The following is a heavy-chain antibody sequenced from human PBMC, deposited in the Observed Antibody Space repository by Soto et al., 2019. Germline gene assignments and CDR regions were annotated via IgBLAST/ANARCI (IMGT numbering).Heavy chain of an antibody. J-gene: IGHJ4*02. CDR2: IYSGGST. V-gene: IGHV3-53*01. D-gene: IGHD3-10*01. CDR3: ARSPGSLVDY. Sequence: GWSLRLSCAASGFTVSSNYMSWVRQAPGKGLEWVSVIYSGGSTYYADSVKGRFTISRDNSKNTLYLQMNSLRAEDTAVYYCARSPGSLVDYGGRETLVPVSS. CDR1: GFTVSSNY.